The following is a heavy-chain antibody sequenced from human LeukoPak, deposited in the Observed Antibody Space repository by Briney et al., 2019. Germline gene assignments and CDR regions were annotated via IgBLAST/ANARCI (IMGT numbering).Heavy chain of an antibody. CDR2: IIPIFGTA. CDR3: ARNYYDSSGYFPGYGMDV. D-gene: IGHD3-22*01. Sequence: SVKVSCKASGGTFSSYAISWVRQAPGQGLEWMGGIIPIFGTANYAQKFQGRVTITADESTSTAYMELSSLRSEDTAVYYCARNYYDSSGYFPGYGMDVWGQGTTVTVSS. J-gene: IGHJ6*02. V-gene: IGHV1-69*01. CDR1: GGTFSSYA.